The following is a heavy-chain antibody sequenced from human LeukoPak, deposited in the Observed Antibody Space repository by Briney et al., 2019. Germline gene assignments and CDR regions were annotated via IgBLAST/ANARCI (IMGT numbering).Heavy chain of an antibody. CDR3: AKMGIAAAGKYYYGMAV. CDR1: GFTFNRYA. D-gene: IGHD6-13*01. CDR2: SSCSGGST. Sequence: GGSLRLSCAASGFTFNRYAMSWVRQAPGKGLEWVSASSCSGGSTYYADSVKGRFTISRYNAKNTLSLQMNDLRAEDTAGYYFAKMGIAAAGKYYYGMAVWGQATTLTVSS. V-gene: IGHV3-23*01. J-gene: IGHJ6*02.